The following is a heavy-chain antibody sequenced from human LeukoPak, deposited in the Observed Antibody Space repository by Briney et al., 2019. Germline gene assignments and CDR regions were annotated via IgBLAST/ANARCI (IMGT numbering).Heavy chain of an antibody. D-gene: IGHD3-10*01. CDR3: AKDRGARDSTYYFDF. J-gene: IGHJ4*02. CDR2: LGGTGYTT. V-gene: IGHV3-23*01. Sequence: GGSLRLSCGASGFTFSSCAMSGVRESPGKGVEWVSGLGGTGYTTNYADSVKGRFTISRDNPKSTLSLQMNSLSVEDTPVYYCAKDRGARDSTYYFDFWGQGTLVTVSS. CDR1: GFTFSSCA.